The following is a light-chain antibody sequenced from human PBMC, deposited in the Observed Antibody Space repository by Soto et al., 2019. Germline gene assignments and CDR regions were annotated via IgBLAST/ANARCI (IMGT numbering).Light chain of an antibody. CDR1: NTDLGVYGY. J-gene: IGLJ1*01. V-gene: IGLV2-14*01. CDR2: DVN. CDR3: FSFTTTSTHV. Sequence: QSVLAQPASVSGSFGQSITISCSGPNTDLGVYGYVSWYQHHPGKAPKLLIYDVNNRPSGISDRFSGSKSGDTASLTISGLQAEDEADYFCFSFTTTSTHVFGTGTKVTVL.